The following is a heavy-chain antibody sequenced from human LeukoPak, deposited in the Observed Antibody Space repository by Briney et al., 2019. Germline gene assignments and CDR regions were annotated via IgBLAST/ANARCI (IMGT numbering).Heavy chain of an antibody. CDR2: IIPILGIA. Sequence: ASVKVSCKASGGTFSSYAISWVRQAPGQGLEWMGRIIPILGIANYAQKFQGRVTITADKSTSTAYMELSSLRSEDTAVYYCAREGPDHDAFDIWGQGTMVTVSS. CDR1: GGTFSSYA. D-gene: IGHD1-14*01. CDR3: AREGPDHDAFDI. J-gene: IGHJ3*02. V-gene: IGHV1-69*04.